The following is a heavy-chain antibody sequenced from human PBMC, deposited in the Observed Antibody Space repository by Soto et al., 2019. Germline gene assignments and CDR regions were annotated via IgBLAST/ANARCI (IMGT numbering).Heavy chain of an antibody. Sequence: SVKVSCKASGGTFRNYPINWVRQAPGQGLEWMGSIFPLTDIPDYAQNFQARLTISADKSTSTAYMELSSLTSDDTAMYFCARGPLVVLNYFESWGQGTLVTVS. CDR1: GGTFRNYP. CDR3: ARGPLVVLNYFES. V-gene: IGHV1-69*04. J-gene: IGHJ4*02. CDR2: IFPLTDIP.